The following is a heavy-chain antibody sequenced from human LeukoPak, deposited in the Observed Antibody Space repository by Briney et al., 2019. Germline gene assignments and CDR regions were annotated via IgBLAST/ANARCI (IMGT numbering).Heavy chain of an antibody. J-gene: IGHJ4*02. Sequence: NPGGSLRLSCAASGFTFSDYYMSWIRQPPGKGLEWIGEINHSGSTNYNPSLKSRVTISVDTSKNQFSLKLSSVTAADTAVYYCARGLYSYGLVDYWGQGTLVTVSS. CDR2: INHSGST. D-gene: IGHD5-18*01. V-gene: IGHV4-34*01. CDR3: ARGLYSYGLVDY. CDR1: GFTFSDYY.